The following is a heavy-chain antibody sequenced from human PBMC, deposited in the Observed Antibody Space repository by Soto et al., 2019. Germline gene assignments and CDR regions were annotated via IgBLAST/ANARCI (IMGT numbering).Heavy chain of an antibody. CDR3: ARGWLATNVDS. V-gene: IGHV6-1*01. D-gene: IGHD5-12*01. Sequence: QVLLQQSGPGLVKPSQTLSLSCAISGDSVSMNSAGWNWIRQSPSRGLEWLGRTYYASKWINDSAVSVNSPMTINVDTSKTHFPLQLNSVTPEDTAVYYCARGWLATNVDSWGQGTLVTVSS. J-gene: IGHJ4*02. CDR2: TYYASKWIN. CDR1: GDSVSMNSAG.